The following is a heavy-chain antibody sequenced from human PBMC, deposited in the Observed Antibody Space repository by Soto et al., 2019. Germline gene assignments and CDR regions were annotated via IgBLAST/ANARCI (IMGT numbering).Heavy chain of an antibody. Sequence: QVQLQESGPGLAKPSGTLSLTCAVSGGSISSSNWWSWVRQPPGKGLEWIGEISHSGITNYNPSLKSRVTISVDKSTNQFSLNLSSVTAADTAVYYCARGIVVATGYYYGMDVWGQGTTVTVSS. D-gene: IGHD1-26*01. CDR3: ARGIVVATGYYYGMDV. J-gene: IGHJ6*02. V-gene: IGHV4-4*02. CDR2: ISHSGIT. CDR1: GGSISSSNW.